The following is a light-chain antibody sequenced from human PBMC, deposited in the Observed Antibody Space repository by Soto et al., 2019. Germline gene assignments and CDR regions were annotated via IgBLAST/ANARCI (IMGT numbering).Light chain of an antibody. V-gene: IGKV3-20*01. CDR3: QQYSSSPPEFT. Sequence: ESVLTQSPGTLSLSPGERATLSCGASQSVSSSYLAWYQQRPGQAPRLLIFGASYRATGIPDRFSGSGSGTDFTLTISRLEPEDFAVYYCQQYSSSPPEFTFGPGTKVDSK. J-gene: IGKJ3*01. CDR2: GAS. CDR1: QSVSSSY.